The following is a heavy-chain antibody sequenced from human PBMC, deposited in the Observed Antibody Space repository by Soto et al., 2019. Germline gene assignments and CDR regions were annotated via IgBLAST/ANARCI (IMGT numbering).Heavy chain of an antibody. V-gene: IGHV3-23*01. J-gene: IGHJ4*02. Sequence: GGSLRLSCAASGFTFSSYAMSWVRQAPGKGLEWVSAISDSGGSTYYEDSVKGRFTISSDNSKNTLYLQMNSLRAEDTAVYYCAKREDGNPGNWGQGTLVTVSS. CDR2: ISDSGGST. CDR1: GFTFSSYA. D-gene: IGHD1-26*01. CDR3: AKREDGNPGN.